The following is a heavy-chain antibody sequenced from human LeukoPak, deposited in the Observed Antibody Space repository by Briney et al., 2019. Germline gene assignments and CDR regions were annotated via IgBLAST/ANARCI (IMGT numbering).Heavy chain of an antibody. V-gene: IGHV1-18*01. CDR2: ISAYNGNI. Sequence: GASVKVSCKASGYTFTSYGISWVRQAPGQGLEWMGWISAYNGNINYAQKFQGRVTITADESTSTAYMELSSLRSEDTAVYYCARDRRDGYAPRGAHFDYWGQGTLVTVSS. CDR3: ARDRRDGYAPRGAHFDY. D-gene: IGHD5-24*01. J-gene: IGHJ4*02. CDR1: GYTFTSYG.